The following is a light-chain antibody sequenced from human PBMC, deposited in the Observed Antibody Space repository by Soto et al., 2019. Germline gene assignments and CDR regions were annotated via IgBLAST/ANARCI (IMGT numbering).Light chain of an antibody. CDR1: QNFYSTN. Sequence: EIVLTQSPGTLSLSPGERATLSCRASQNFYSTNLAWCQQKPGQAPRLLIYGASSRATGIPDRFSGSGSGTDFTLTISRLEPEDFAVYYCQHYGGSPLTFGGGTKVEI. CDR3: QHYGGSPLT. CDR2: GAS. J-gene: IGKJ4*01. V-gene: IGKV3-20*01.